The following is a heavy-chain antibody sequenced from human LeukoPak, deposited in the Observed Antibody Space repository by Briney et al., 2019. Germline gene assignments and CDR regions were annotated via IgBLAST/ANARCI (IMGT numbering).Heavy chain of an antibody. CDR3: ARRGYSYGIDAFDI. CDR2: ISSSSSYI. Sequence: PGGSLRLSCAASGFTFSNYSMNWVRQAPGKGLEWVSSISSSSSYIYYADSVKGRFTISRDNAKNSLYLQMNSLRAEDTAVYYCARRGYSYGIDAFDIWGQGTMVTVSS. V-gene: IGHV3-21*01. D-gene: IGHD5-18*01. CDR1: GFTFSNYS. J-gene: IGHJ3*02.